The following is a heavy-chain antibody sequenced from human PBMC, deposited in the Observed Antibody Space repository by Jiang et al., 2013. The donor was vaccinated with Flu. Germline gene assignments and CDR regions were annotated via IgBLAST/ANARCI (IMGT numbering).Heavy chain of an antibody. CDR2: IRSKANSYAT. V-gene: IGHV3-73*01. D-gene: IGHD3-10*01. Sequence: KGLEWVGRIRSKANSYATAYAASVKGRFTISRDDSKNTAYLQMNSLKTEDTAVYYCTRRRPLLWFGESPRSYFDYWGQGTLVTVSS. J-gene: IGHJ4*02. CDR3: TRRRPLLWFGESPRSYFDY.